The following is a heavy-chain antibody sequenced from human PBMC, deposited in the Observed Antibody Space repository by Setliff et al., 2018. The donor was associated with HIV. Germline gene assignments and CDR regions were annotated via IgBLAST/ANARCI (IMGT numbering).Heavy chain of an antibody. Sequence: GESLKISCKGSGYTFTSYCIGWVRQMPGKGLEWMGIIYPGDSDTRYSPSFQGRVTISADKSINTAYLQWSSLQASDTAMYYCARRASKASLDYWGQGTLVTVSS. CDR2: IYPGDSDT. CDR1: GYTFTSYC. V-gene: IGHV5-51*01. CDR3: ARRASKASLDY. J-gene: IGHJ4*02.